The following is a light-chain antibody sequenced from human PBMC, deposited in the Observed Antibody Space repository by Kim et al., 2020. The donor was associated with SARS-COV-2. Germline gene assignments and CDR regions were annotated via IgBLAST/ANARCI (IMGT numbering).Light chain of an antibody. Sequence: PGERATLSCRASRTVSTNYLAWYQQKPGLAPRLLIYGASTRATGIPDRFSGRGSGTDFTLTISRLEPADFAVYYCQQYHDSPLSFGQGSRLEIK. CDR3: QQYHDSPLS. J-gene: IGKJ5*01. CDR1: RTVSTNY. CDR2: GAS. V-gene: IGKV3-20*01.